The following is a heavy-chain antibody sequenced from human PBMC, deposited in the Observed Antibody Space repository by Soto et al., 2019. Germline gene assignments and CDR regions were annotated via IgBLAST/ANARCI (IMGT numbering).Heavy chain of an antibody. CDR1: GGYSGSGGYS. CDR3: ARGGARYCSGGSCYSPKYYFDY. D-gene: IGHD2-15*01. CDR2: IYHSGST. J-gene: IGHJ4*02. V-gene: IGHV4-30-2*01. Sequence: SQPLSVSRGVSGGYSGSGGYSCSWIRQPPGKGLEWIGYIYHSGSTYYNPSLKSRVTISVDRSKNQFSLKLSSVTAADTAVYYCARGGARYCSGGSCYSPKYYFDYWGQGTLVTVSS.